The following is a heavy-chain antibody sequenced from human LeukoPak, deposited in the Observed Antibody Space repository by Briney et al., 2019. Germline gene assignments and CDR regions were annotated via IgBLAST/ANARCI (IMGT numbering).Heavy chain of an antibody. D-gene: IGHD4-17*01. CDR3: ARDTRFDYGDNNFDY. CDR2: IYSGGST. CDR1: GFTVSSNY. V-gene: IGHV3-53*01. Sequence: GGSLRLSCAASGFTVSSNYMSWVRQAPGKGLEWVSVIYSGGSTYYADSVKGRFTISRDNAKNSLYLQMNSLRAEDTAVYYCARDTRFDYGDNNFDYWGQGTLVTVSS. J-gene: IGHJ4*02.